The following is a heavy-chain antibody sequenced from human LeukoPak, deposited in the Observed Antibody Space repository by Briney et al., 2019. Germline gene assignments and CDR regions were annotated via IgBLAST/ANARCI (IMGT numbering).Heavy chain of an antibody. V-gene: IGHV4-59*01. CDR3: ARVRNYYDGRNAFDI. J-gene: IGHJ3*02. Sequence: SSETLSLTCTVSGGSISSYYWSWIRQPPGKGLEWIGYIYYSGSTNYNPSLKSRVTISVDTSKNQFSLKLSSVTAADTAVYYCARVRNYYDGRNAFDIWGQGTMVTVSS. CDR1: GGSISSYY. D-gene: IGHD3-22*01. CDR2: IYYSGST.